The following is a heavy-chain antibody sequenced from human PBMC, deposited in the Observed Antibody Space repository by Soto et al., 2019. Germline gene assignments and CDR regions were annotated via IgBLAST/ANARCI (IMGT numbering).Heavy chain of an antibody. CDR2: IYYTGST. CDR3: ATVGGNWNYVDH. Sequence: PSETLSLTCTVSGGSISSGGYYWSWIRQHSEKGLEWIGYIYYTGSTYYNPPLKSRVTMSVDTSKNQFSLKLSSVTAADRAVYYCATVGGNWNYVDHWGQGTLVTVPQ. V-gene: IGHV4-31*03. CDR1: GGSISSGGYY. J-gene: IGHJ4*02. D-gene: IGHD1-20*01.